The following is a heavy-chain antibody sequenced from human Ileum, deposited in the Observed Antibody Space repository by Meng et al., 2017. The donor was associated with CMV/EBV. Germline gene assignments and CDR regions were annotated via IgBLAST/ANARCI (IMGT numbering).Heavy chain of an antibody. V-gene: IGHV3-7*01. CDR2: IKQDGSEK. J-gene: IGHJ4*02. CDR3: ARDSVPYYYDGNRI. Sequence: GESLKISCAASGFTFSSYWMSWVRQAPGKGLEWVANIKQDGSEKYYVDSVKGRFTISRDNAKNSMFLQMNTLRAEDTAVYFCARDSVPYYYDGNRIWGQGTLVTVSS. D-gene: IGHD3-16*01. CDR1: GFTFSSYW.